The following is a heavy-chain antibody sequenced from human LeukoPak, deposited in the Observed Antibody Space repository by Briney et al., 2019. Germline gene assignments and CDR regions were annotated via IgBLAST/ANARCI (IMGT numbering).Heavy chain of an antibody. V-gene: IGHV4-39*07. D-gene: IGHD3-22*01. J-gene: IGHJ3*02. CDR3: ATYYYDSSGYSLGAFDI. CDR1: GGSISSSSYY. CDR2: IYYSGST. Sequence: SETLSLTCTVSGGSISSSSYYWGWIRQPPGKGLEWIGSIYYSGSTYYNPSLKSRVTISVDKSKNQFSLKLSAVPAADTAVYYCATYYYDSSGYSLGAFDIWGQGTMVTVSS.